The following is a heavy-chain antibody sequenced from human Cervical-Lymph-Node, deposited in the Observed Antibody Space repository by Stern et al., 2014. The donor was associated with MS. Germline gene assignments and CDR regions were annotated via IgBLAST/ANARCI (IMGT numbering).Heavy chain of an antibody. J-gene: IGHJ3*02. V-gene: IGHV3-30*03. D-gene: IGHD4-11*01. Sequence: VQLVESGGGAVQPGKSLRLSCAASRFPFNSYGMHWVRQSPGKGLEWVSLISGDGSQEYYADSVKGRFTISRDNSKNTLSLQMNSLTLEDTAVYYCASSTLTDAFDIWGQGTLVSVSS. CDR3: ASSTLTDAFDI. CDR1: RFPFNSYG. CDR2: ISGDGSQE.